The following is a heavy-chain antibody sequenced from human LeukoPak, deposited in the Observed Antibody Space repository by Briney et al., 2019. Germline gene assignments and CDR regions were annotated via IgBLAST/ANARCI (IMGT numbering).Heavy chain of an antibody. D-gene: IGHD3-10*01. J-gene: IGHJ6*02. CDR1: GFTLNHYY. Sequence: PGGSLRLSCAASGFTLNHYYMSWIRQAPGKGLEWVSYISSGGDTIYYGDSVKGRFTISRDNAKNSLYLQMNGLRADDAAVYYCARAEKKSRFGELYSYYYDMDVWGQGTTVTVSS. V-gene: IGHV3-11*01. CDR3: ARAEKKSRFGELYSYYYDMDV. CDR2: ISSGGDTI.